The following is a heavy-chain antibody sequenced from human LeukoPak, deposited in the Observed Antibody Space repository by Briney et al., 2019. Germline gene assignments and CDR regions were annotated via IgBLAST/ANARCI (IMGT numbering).Heavy chain of an antibody. Sequence: PGGSLRLSCAASGFTVSSNYMSWVRQAPGKGLEWVSAISGSGGSTYYADSVKGRFTISRDNSKNTLYLQMNSLRAEDTAVYYCAKDTPSSGWYPEDWGQGTLVTVSS. V-gene: IGHV3-23*01. J-gene: IGHJ4*02. CDR1: GFTVSSNY. CDR2: ISGSGGST. CDR3: AKDTPSSGWYPED. D-gene: IGHD6-19*01.